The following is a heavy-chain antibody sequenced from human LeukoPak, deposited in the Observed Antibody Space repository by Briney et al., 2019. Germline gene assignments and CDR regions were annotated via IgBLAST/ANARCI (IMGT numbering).Heavy chain of an antibody. CDR2: ISSSSSYI. V-gene: IGHV3-21*01. J-gene: IGHJ6*03. D-gene: IGHD3-16*01. CDR1: GFTFSSYS. CDR3: ARDLRGGLVVYYYYMDV. Sequence: GGSLRLSCAASGFTFSSYSMNWVRQAPGKGLEWVSSISSSSSYIYYADSVKGRFPISRDNAKNSLYLKMNSLRAEDTAVYYCARDLRGGLVVYYYYMDVWGKGTTVTVSS.